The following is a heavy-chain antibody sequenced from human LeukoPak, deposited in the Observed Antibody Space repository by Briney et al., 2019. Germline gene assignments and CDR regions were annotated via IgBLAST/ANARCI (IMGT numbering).Heavy chain of an antibody. Sequence: QPGGSLRLSFAASGFTVSSNYMSWVRQAPGKGLEWVSVIYSGGSTYYADSVKGRFTISRDNSKNTLYLQMNSLRAEDTAVYYCARWGPAYRAAAGTAWGFDYWGQGTLVTVSS. CDR3: ARWGPAYRAAAGTAWGFDY. V-gene: IGHV3-53*01. J-gene: IGHJ4*02. D-gene: IGHD6-13*01. CDR2: IYSGGST. CDR1: GFTVSSNY.